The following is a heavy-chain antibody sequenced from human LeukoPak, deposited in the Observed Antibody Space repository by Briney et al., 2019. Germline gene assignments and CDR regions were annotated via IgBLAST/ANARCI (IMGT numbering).Heavy chain of an antibody. CDR3: AKAPVTTCSGAYCYPFDY. V-gene: IGHV3-23*01. D-gene: IGHD2-15*01. CDR1: GFTLSSYA. Sequence: GGSLRLSYAASGFTLSSYAMSWVRQGPGKGLEWVSAISVSGNTYHADSVKGWFTISRDSSKNTLYLQMNSLRAGDAAVYYCAKAPVTTCSGAYCYPFDYWSQGTLVTVSS. J-gene: IGHJ4*02. CDR2: ISVSGNT.